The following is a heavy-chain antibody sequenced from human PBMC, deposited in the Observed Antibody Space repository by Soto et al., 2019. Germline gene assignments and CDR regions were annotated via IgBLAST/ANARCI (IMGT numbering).Heavy chain of an antibody. CDR2: ISGYNGNT. D-gene: IGHD2-15*01. Sequence: ASVEVACRASAYTVTTYGIIRVRPATGQGLEWMGWISGYNGNTNYAQNFQGRVTMTTDTSTTTAYMELRSLRSDDTAVYYWAGELVDMTPFEYWGHGAGDTDSP. J-gene: IGHJ4*01. CDR3: AGELVDMTPFEY. CDR1: AYTVTTYG. V-gene: IGHV1-18*01.